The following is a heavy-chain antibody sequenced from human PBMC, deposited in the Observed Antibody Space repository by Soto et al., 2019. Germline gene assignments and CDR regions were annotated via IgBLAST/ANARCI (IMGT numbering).Heavy chain of an antibody. D-gene: IGHD2-2*01. Sequence: GGSLRLSCVASGFTFSDYALTWVRQTPGRGLEWVSGISGHGDNTYYADSVKGRFTISRDNSKNTIYLQMDSLTAEDTAVYYCAKIGLAGHIVVVPNAISVSYLDYWGPGALVTVSS. V-gene: IGHV3-23*01. CDR2: ISGHGDNT. CDR3: AKIGLAGHIVVVPNAISVSYLDY. CDR1: GFTFSDYA. J-gene: IGHJ4*02.